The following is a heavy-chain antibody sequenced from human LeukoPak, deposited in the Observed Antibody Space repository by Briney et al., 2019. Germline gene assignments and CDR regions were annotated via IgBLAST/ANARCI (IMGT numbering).Heavy chain of an antibody. CDR3: ARDYYDSSGYSGQYNWFAP. V-gene: IGHV1-2*02. D-gene: IGHD3-22*01. CDR1: GYTFTGYY. Sequence: ASVKVSCKASGYTFTGYYIHWVRQAPGQGLERVGWISPNSGGTNYAQKFQGRVTMTRDTSISTAYMELSRLTPDDTAVYYCARDYYDSSGYSGQYNWFAPWGQGTLVTVSS. CDR2: ISPNSGGT. J-gene: IGHJ5*02.